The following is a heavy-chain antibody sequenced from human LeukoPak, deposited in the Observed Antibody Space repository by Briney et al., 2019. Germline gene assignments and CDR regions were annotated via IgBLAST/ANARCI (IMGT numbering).Heavy chain of an antibody. CDR3: ARGGPTKIDY. D-gene: IGHD1-26*01. Sequence: ASVKVSCKASGYTFTSYGISWVRQAHGQGLEWMGWISAYNGNTNYAQKFQGRVTMTRDTSISTAYMELSRLRSDDTAVYYCARGGPTKIDYWGQGTLVTVSS. CDR1: GYTFTSYG. J-gene: IGHJ4*02. CDR2: ISAYNGNT. V-gene: IGHV1-18*01.